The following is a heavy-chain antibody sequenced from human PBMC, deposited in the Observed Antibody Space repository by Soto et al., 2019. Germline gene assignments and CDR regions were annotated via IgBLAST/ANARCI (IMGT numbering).Heavy chain of an antibody. D-gene: IGHD6-19*01. CDR3: ARHAVHSSGFTEY. V-gene: IGHV4-39*01. CDR2: IYYSGST. Sequence: SETLSLTCSVSGGSISSYYWGWIRQPPGKGLEWTGSIYYSGSTYYNPSLKSRVTISVDTSKNQFSLKLSSVTAADTAVYYCARHAVHSSGFTEYWGQGTLVTVSS. CDR1: GGSISSYY. J-gene: IGHJ4*02.